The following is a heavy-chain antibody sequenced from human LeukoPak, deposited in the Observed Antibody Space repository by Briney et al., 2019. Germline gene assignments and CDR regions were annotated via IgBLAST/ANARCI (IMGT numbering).Heavy chain of an antibody. V-gene: IGHV1-8*03. CDR3: ARGALITIFGVVQPEFDY. Sequence: GASVKVSCKASGYTFTSYDINWVRQATGQGLEWMGWMNPNSGNTGYAQKFQGRVTITRNTSISTAYMELSSLRSEDTAVYYCARGALITIFGVVQPEFDYWGQGTLVTVSS. CDR2: MNPNSGNT. J-gene: IGHJ4*02. CDR1: GYTFTSYD. D-gene: IGHD3-3*01.